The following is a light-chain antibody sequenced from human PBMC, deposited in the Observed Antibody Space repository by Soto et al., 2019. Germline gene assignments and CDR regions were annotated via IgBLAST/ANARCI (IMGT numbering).Light chain of an antibody. CDR3: EQTHTTPVT. CDR1: QNIYNY. Sequence: DIQITQSPSSLSASVGDRVTVTCRASQNIYNYLNWYQQKPGKAPKLLIYSASRVQSGVPLRFSGSGSGTDFTLTITSLQPEDFGTYYCEQTHTTPVTFGQGTRLEIK. CDR2: SAS. J-gene: IGKJ5*01. V-gene: IGKV1-39*01.